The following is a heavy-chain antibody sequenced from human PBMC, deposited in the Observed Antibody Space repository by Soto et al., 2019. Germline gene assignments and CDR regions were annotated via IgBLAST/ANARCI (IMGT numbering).Heavy chain of an antibody. CDR2: IYYSGST. Sequence: SETLSLTCTVSGGSISSGDYYWSWIRQPPGKGLEWIGYIYYSGSTYYSPSLKSRVTISVDTSKNQFSLKVTSVTAADTAVYYCAGYRRPYYFYGVDVRGQGTTVTVSS. CDR3: AGYRRPYYFYGVDV. CDR1: GGSISSGDYY. D-gene: IGHD3-16*02. J-gene: IGHJ6*02. V-gene: IGHV4-30-4*01.